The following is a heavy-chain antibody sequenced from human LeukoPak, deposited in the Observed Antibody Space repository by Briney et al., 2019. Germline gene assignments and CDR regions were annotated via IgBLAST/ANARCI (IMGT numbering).Heavy chain of an antibody. V-gene: IGHV4-4*07. D-gene: IGHD6-13*01. J-gene: IGHJ4*02. CDR3: ARGPAASGYFDY. CDR1: GGSISGHY. Sequence: SETLSLTCTVSGGSISGHYWSWLRQPAGKGLEWIGHIYSDGSINYSHSLKSRVTMSVDTSKNQFSLKLYSVTAADTAVFYCARGPAASGYFDYWDQGTLVTVSS. CDR2: IYSDGSI.